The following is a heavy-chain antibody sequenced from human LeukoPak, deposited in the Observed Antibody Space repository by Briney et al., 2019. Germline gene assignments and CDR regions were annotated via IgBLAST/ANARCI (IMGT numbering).Heavy chain of an antibody. Sequence: SETLSLTCTVSGGSISSYYWSWIRQPPGKGLEWIGYIYYSGSTNYNPSLKSRVTISVDTSKNQFSLKLGSVTAADTAVYYCARGKLKRGYSYGYGYFDYWGQGTLVTVSS. CDR2: IYYSGST. CDR3: ARGKLKRGYSYGYGYFDY. J-gene: IGHJ4*02. V-gene: IGHV4-59*01. CDR1: GGSISSYY. D-gene: IGHD5-18*01.